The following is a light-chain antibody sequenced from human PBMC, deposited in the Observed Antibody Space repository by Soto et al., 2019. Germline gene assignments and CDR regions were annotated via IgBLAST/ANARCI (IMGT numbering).Light chain of an antibody. Sequence: DIQMTQSPSTLSASVGGRVTITCRASQSISMYVSLYQQKAGQPPKLLIYWASTRESGVPDRFSGGGSGTDFTLTISSLQAEDVAVYYCQQYYSARTFGQGTKVDIK. V-gene: IGKV4-1*01. J-gene: IGKJ1*01. CDR3: QQYYSART. CDR1: QSISMY. CDR2: WAS.